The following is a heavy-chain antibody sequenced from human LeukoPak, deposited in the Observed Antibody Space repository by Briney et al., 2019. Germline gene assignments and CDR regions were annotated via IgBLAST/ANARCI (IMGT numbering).Heavy chain of an antibody. D-gene: IGHD6-13*01. CDR3: ANLCRRSSSCHDAFDI. J-gene: IGHJ3*02. Sequence: GRSLRLSCAASGFTFSSYAMHWVRQAPGKGLEWVAVISYDGSNKYYADSVKGRFTISRDNSKNTLYLQMNSLRAEDTAVHYCANLCRRSSSCHDAFDIWGQGTMVTVSS. V-gene: IGHV3-30*04. CDR2: ISYDGSNK. CDR1: GFTFSSYA.